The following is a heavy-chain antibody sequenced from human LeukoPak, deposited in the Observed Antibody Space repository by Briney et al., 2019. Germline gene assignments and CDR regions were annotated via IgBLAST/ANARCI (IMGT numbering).Heavy chain of an antibody. Sequence: GGSLRLSCAASGFTFSNYWMHWVRQAPGKGLVWVSLINSDGSSTIYADSVKGRFTISRDNAKNTLYLQMNSLRAEDTAVYYRARGFTIFGVVNDAFDFWGQGTMVTVSS. D-gene: IGHD3-3*01. J-gene: IGHJ3*01. CDR2: INSDGSST. CDR1: GFTFSNYW. CDR3: ARGFTIFGVVNDAFDF. V-gene: IGHV3-74*01.